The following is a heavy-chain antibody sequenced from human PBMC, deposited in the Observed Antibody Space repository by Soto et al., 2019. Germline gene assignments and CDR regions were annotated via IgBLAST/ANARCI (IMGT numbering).Heavy chain of an antibody. Sequence: GGSLRLACAASGFPFSSYAMSWVRPAPGKGLEWVSAISGSGGSTYYADSVKGRFTISRDNSKNTLYLQMNSLRAEDTAVYYCAKGSDYYDSSGLAHYWGQGTLVTVSS. CDR2: ISGSGGST. CDR3: AKGSDYYDSSGLAHY. D-gene: IGHD3-22*01. J-gene: IGHJ4*01. V-gene: IGHV3-23*01. CDR1: GFPFSSYA.